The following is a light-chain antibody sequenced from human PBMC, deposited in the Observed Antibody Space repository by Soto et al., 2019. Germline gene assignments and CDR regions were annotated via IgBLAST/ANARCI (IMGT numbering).Light chain of an antibody. CDR1: NIGSKS. CDR3: QVWDSSSDHYV. Sequence: SSELTQPPSVSVAPGKTARITCGGNNIGSKSVHWYQQKPGQAPVLVIYYDSDRPSGIPERFSGSNSGNTATLTISGVEAGDEADYYCQVWDSSSDHYVFGTGTKLTVL. CDR2: YDS. J-gene: IGLJ1*01. V-gene: IGLV3-21*04.